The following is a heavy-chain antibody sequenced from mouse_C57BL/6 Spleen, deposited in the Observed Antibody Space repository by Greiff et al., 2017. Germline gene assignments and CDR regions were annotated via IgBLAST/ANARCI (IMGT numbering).Heavy chain of an antibody. V-gene: IGHV1-5*01. CDR2: IYPGNSDT. CDR1: GYTFPSYW. Sequence: VQLQQSGTVLARPGASVKMSCKTSGYTFPSYWMHWVKQRPGQGLEWIGAIYPGNSDTSYNQKFKGKAKLTAVTSASTAYMELSSLTNEDSAVYYCTIYYDYAGFAYWGQGTLVTVSA. D-gene: IGHD2-4*01. J-gene: IGHJ3*01. CDR3: TIYYDYAGFAY.